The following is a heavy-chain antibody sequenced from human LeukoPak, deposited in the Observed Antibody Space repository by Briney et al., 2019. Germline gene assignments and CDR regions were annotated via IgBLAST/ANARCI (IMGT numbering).Heavy chain of an antibody. Sequence: SPSETLSLTCTVSGGSISSYYWSWIRQPAGKGLEWIGRIYTSGSTNYNPSLKSRVTMSVDTSKNQFSLKLSSVTAADTAVYYCAREGMTTVTTSGFDPWGQGTLVTVSS. CDR1: GGSISSYY. D-gene: IGHD4-17*01. J-gene: IGHJ5*02. CDR2: IYTSGST. V-gene: IGHV4-4*07. CDR3: AREGMTTVTTSGFDP.